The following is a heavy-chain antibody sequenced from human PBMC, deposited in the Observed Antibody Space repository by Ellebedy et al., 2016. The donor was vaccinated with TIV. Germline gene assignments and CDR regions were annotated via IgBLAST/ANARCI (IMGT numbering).Heavy chain of an antibody. CDR1: GGIFSNYA. V-gene: IGHV1-69*06. CDR3: ARGDGGHLMDRGDFDY. CDR2: IIPIFGKT. D-gene: IGHD4-23*01. Sequence: SVKVSCXASGGIFSNYAIRWVRQAPGQGLEWMGGIIPIFGKTNYAQKFQGRVTITADKSTSTAYMELSSLRSEDTAVYYYARGDGGHLMDRGDFDYWGQGTLVTVSS. J-gene: IGHJ4*02.